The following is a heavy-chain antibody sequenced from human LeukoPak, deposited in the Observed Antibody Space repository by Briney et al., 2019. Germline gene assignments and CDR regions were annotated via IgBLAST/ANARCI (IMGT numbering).Heavy chain of an antibody. J-gene: IGHJ4*02. CDR3: ARLVATIPYFDY. CDR2: IYTSGST. D-gene: IGHD5-12*01. V-gene: IGHV4-4*09. CDR1: GGSISSYY. Sequence: SETLSLTCTVSGGSISSYYWSWIRQPPGKGLEWIGYIYTSGSTNYNPSLKRRVTISVDTSKNQFSLKLSSVTAADTAVYYCARLVATIPYFDYWGQGTLVTVSS.